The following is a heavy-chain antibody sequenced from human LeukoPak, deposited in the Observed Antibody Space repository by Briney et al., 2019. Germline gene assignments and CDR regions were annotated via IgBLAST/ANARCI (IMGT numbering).Heavy chain of an antibody. CDR1: GFTFSSYA. J-gene: IGHJ4*02. Sequence: GGSLRLSCAASGFTFSSYAMSWVRQAPGKGLEWVSATSGSGGSTYYADSVKGRFTISRDNSKNTLYLQMNSLRAEDTAVYYCARARPSYSSGWYSRGKYYFDYWGQGTLVTVSS. CDR2: TSGSGGST. CDR3: ARARPSYSSGWYSRGKYYFDY. D-gene: IGHD6-19*01. V-gene: IGHV3-23*01.